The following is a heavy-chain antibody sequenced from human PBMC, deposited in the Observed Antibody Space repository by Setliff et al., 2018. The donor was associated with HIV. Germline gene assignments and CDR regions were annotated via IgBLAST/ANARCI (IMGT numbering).Heavy chain of an antibody. J-gene: IGHJ3*02. CDR3: ARDRRYYDSRQPWAFDI. D-gene: IGHD3-22*01. Sequence: GGSLRLSCAASGFSFSTYGMHWVRQAPGKGLEWVALIWYDESLNYYADSVKGRFTISRDNARNSLYLQMDSLRAEDTALYYCARDRRYYDSRQPWAFDIWGQGTMVTVSS. CDR2: IWYDESLN. V-gene: IGHV3-33*01. CDR1: GFSFSTYG.